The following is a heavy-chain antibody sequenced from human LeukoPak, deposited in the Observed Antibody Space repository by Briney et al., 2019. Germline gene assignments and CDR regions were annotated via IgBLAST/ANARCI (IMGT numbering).Heavy chain of an antibody. CDR1: GLTFNRYW. D-gene: IGHD3-22*01. V-gene: IGHV3-74*01. J-gene: IGHJ4*02. CDR2: INTDGTIT. Sequence: GGSLRLSCAASGLTFNRYWMHWVRQAPGKGLVWVSRINTDGTITTYADSVKGRFTISRDNAKNILYLQMNSLRVEDTAVYYCARDFSGYDDYWGQGTLVTVSS. CDR3: ARDFSGYDDY.